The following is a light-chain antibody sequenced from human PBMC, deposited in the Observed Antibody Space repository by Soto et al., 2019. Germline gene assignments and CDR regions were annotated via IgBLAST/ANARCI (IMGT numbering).Light chain of an antibody. CDR2: GNN. V-gene: IGLV1-40*01. Sequence: QSVLTQPPSVSGAPGQRVTISCAGSSSNVGAGYDVHWYQHLPGTAPKLLIYGNNNRPSGVPDRFSGSKSGTSASLAITGLQAEDEADYYCQSYDNSLSAWVFGGGTKLTVL. J-gene: IGLJ3*02. CDR1: SSNVGAGYD. CDR3: QSYDNSLSAWV.